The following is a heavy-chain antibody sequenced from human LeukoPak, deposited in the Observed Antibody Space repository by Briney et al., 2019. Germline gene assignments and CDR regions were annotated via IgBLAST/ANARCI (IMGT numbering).Heavy chain of an antibody. Sequence: GGSLRLSCAASGFTFSSYAMGWVRQAPGKGLEWVSAISGSGGSTYYADSVKGRFTISRDNSKNTLYLQMNSLRAEDTAVYYCAKAYDYGDYVLFSDYWGQGTLVTVSS. D-gene: IGHD4-17*01. CDR2: ISGSGGST. CDR1: GFTFSSYA. V-gene: IGHV3-23*01. J-gene: IGHJ4*02. CDR3: AKAYDYGDYVLFSDY.